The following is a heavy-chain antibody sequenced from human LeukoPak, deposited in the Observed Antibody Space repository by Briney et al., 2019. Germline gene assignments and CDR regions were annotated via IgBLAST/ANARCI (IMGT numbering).Heavy chain of an antibody. CDR1: GGSISSYY. Sequence: PSETLSLTCTVSGGSISSYYWSWIRQPPGKGLGWIGSIYHSGSTYYNPSLKSQVTISVDTSKNQFSLKLSSVTAADTAVYYCAGYGDDDYWGQGTLVTVSS. D-gene: IGHD4-17*01. V-gene: IGHV4-59*04. CDR3: AGYGDDDY. CDR2: IYHSGST. J-gene: IGHJ4*02.